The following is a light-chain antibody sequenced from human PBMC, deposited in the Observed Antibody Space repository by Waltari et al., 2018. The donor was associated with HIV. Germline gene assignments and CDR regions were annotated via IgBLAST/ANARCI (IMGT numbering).Light chain of an antibody. J-gene: IGLJ2*01. Sequence: QSVLTQPPSASGTPGQRVTIPCSGSSTHIVTNHVYVYRHLPGTAPKLLIYVNSQRPSGVPDRFSGSKSGTSASLAISGLRSEDEGDYYCAAWDDSLRGPVFGGGSRLTVL. V-gene: IGLV1-47*01. CDR3: AAWDDSLRGPV. CDR2: VNS. CDR1: STHIVTNH.